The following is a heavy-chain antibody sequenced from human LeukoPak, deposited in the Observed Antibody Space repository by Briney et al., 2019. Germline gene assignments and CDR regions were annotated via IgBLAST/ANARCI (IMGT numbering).Heavy chain of an antibody. CDR1: GIIFNKYA. CDR3: AKGGITGSSYYYYGMDV. V-gene: IGHV3-21*04. D-gene: IGHD1-20*01. Sequence: GGSLRLSCSVSGIIFNKYAMHWVRQAPGKGLEWVSSIVGSSSDIYYTDSVQGRFTISRDNAKNSLYLQMNSLRAEDTAAYHCAKGGITGSSYYYYGMDVWGQGTTVTVSS. CDR2: IVGSSSDI. J-gene: IGHJ6*02.